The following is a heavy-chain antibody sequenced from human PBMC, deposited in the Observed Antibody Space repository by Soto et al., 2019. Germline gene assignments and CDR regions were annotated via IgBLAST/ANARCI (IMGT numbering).Heavy chain of an antibody. V-gene: IGHV3-23*01. Sequence: EVQLLASGGGLAQPGGSLRLSCAATGFTFSSYAMSWVRQAPGKGLEWVSGIGGSGGDTYYADSVKGRFTVSRDNAEKTLYLQLNSLRVEDTAIYYCARRSWRGRADYWGQGILVTVSS. CDR2: IGGSGGDT. J-gene: IGHJ4*02. CDR3: ARRSWRGRADY. D-gene: IGHD3-10*01. CDR1: GFTFSSYA.